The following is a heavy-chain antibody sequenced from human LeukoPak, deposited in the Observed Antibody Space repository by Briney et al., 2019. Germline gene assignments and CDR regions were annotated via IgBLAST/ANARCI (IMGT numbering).Heavy chain of an antibody. CDR2: ISAHNGNT. CDR3: ARGHARIQLWFNAFDI. Sequence: ASVKVSCKASGGTFSSYAISWVRQAPGQGLEWMGWISAHNGNTNYAQKLQGRVTMTTDTSTSTAYMELRSLRSDDTAVYYCARGHARIQLWFNAFDIWGQGTMVTVSS. J-gene: IGHJ3*02. V-gene: IGHV1-18*01. D-gene: IGHD5-18*01. CDR1: GGTFSSYA.